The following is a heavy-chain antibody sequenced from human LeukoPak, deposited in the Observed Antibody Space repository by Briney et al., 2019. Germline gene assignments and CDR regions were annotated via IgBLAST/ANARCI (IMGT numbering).Heavy chain of an antibody. Sequence: SETLSLTCTVSGDSVNGSPYYWGWIRQTPGKGLEYIASMFYYGLTYYNPSLKSRVTMSVDTSKNQFSLKLSSVTAADTAVYYCARVRGYDILTGYYLYYYYMDVWGKGTTVTISS. CDR2: MFYYGLT. CDR3: ARVRGYDILTGYYLYYYYMDV. J-gene: IGHJ6*03. D-gene: IGHD3-9*01. CDR1: GDSVNGSPYY. V-gene: IGHV4-39*07.